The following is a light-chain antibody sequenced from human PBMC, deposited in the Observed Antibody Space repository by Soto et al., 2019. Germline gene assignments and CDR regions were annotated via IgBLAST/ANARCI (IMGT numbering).Light chain of an antibody. V-gene: IGKV3-15*01. CDR3: QQYNNWPPG. J-gene: IGKJ2*03. CDR1: QSVSGY. CDR2: GAS. Sequence: EIVLTQSPDTLSLSPGERATLSCRASQSVSGYLGWYQQKPGQAPRLLIYGASTRATGTPARFGGSGSGTEFTLTISSLQSEDFAVYYCQQYNNWPPGFGQGTKLEIK.